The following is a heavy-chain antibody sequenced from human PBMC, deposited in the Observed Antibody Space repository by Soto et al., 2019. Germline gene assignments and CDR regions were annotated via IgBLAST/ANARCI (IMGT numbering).Heavy chain of an antibody. CDR1: GGSVSGGSYY. J-gene: IGHJ5*02. CDR2: IYSSGST. CDR3: AREAA. Sequence: QVQLQESGPGLVKPSETLFLTCTVSGGSVSGGSYYWTWIRQPPGKGLEWIGYIYSSGSTNYNPSLKSRVTISVDTSKNHFSLKLSSVTAADTAVYYCAREAAWGQGTLVTVSS. V-gene: IGHV4-61*03.